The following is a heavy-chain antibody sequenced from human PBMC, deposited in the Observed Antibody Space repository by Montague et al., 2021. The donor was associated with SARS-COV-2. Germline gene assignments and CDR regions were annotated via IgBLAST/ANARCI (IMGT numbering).Heavy chain of an antibody. V-gene: IGHV4-59*13. CDR1: GASITTYY. CDR2: IYYNEKT. J-gene: IGHJ4*02. CDR3: AGGQQVNYFDF. D-gene: IGHD1/OR15-1a*01. Sequence: SETLSLTCAVSGASITTYYWSWIRQPPGQGLECIGYIYYNEKTNYNPSLKSRVTISMDTPKNHFSLKVTSVTAADTALYFCAGGQQVNYFDFWGQATLVTVSS.